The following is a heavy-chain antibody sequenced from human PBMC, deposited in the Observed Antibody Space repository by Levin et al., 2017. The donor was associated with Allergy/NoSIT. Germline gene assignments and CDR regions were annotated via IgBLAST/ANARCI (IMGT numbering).Heavy chain of an antibody. CDR2: ISVRGGSR. CDR1: GLSFVDYA. D-gene: IGHD2-8*01. CDR3: VSDLEGRCRDGVCFRGPYYYYMDV. Sequence: GESLKISCEASGLSFVDYAMTWVRQAPGKGLEWISTISVRGGSRFYADSVKGRFTISRDNSKNTVSLQMSSLRAEDTAGYYCVSDLEGRCRDGVCFRGPYYYYMDVWGTGTSVTVSS. V-gene: IGHV3-23*01. J-gene: IGHJ6*03.